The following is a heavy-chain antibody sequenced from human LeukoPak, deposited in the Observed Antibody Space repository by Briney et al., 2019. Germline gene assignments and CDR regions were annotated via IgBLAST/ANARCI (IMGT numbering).Heavy chain of an antibody. J-gene: IGHJ4*02. CDR2: ISYDGSNK. D-gene: IGHD6-6*01. CDR3: ARDLITYSSSSFDY. Sequence: GGSLRLSCAASGFTFSSYAMHWVRQAPGKGLEWVAVISYDGSNKYYADSVKGRFTISRDNSKNTLYLQMNILRAEDTAVYYCARDLITYSSSSFDYWGQGTLVTVSS. V-gene: IGHV3-30*04. CDR1: GFTFSSYA.